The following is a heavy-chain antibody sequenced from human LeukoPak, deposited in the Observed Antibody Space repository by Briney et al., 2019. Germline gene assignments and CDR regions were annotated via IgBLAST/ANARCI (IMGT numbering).Heavy chain of an antibody. D-gene: IGHD1-26*01. J-gene: IGHJ4*02. V-gene: IGHV4-31*03. CDR2: IYYSGST. Sequence: SQTLSLTCTVSGGSISSGGYYWSWIRQHPGKGLEWIGYIYYSGSTYYIPSLKSRVIVSVDTSKNQFSLRLSSLTVADTAVYYCARQFWGGASYRFDYWGQGALVTVSS. CDR1: GGSISSGGYY. CDR3: ARQFWGGASYRFDY.